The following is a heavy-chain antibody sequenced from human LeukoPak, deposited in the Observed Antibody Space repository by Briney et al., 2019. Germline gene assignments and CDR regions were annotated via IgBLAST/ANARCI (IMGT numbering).Heavy chain of an antibody. J-gene: IGHJ4*02. D-gene: IGHD3-10*01. Sequence: SETLSLTCTVSGGSISSYYWGWIRQPPGKGLEWIGYIYYSGSTNYNPSLKSRVTISVDTSKNQFSLKLSSVTAADTAVYYCARGSGSGSSYYFDYWGQGTLVTVSS. CDR1: GGSISSYY. CDR3: ARGSGSGSSYYFDY. CDR2: IYYSGST. V-gene: IGHV4-59*01.